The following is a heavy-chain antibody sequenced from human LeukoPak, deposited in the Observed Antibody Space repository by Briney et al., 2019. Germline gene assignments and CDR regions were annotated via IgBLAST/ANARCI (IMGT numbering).Heavy chain of an antibody. Sequence: GESLQISCQGSGYAFSNYWIGWVRQMPGKGLEWMAIIYPGDPYARYSPSFQGQVTISTDRSISTAYLQWTSLKASDTAMYYCARLLRPTTIVVVSDAFEIWGQGTMVTVSS. J-gene: IGHJ3*02. V-gene: IGHV5-51*01. CDR1: GYAFSNYW. D-gene: IGHD3-22*01. CDR2: IYPGDPYA. CDR3: ARLLRPTTIVVVSDAFEI.